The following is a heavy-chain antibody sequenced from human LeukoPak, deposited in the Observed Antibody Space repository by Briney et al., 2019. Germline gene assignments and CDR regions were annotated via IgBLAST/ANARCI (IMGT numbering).Heavy chain of an antibody. J-gene: IGHJ4*02. V-gene: IGHV3-23*01. D-gene: IGHD5-18*01. CDR1: GFTFNKYV. CDR3: ARGGYTYGSGL. CDR2: ITGSGGTT. Sequence: QPGGSLRLSCAGSGFTFNKYVMMWVRQAPGKGLEWASGITGSGGTTYYIDSVKGRFAISRDNSKSTLYLQMNSLKAEDSAIYYCARGGYTYGSGLWGQGTQVTVSS.